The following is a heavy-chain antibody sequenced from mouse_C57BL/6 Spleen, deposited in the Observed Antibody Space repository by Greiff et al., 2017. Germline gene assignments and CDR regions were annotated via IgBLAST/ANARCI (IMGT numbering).Heavy chain of an antibody. CDR2: IHPSDSDT. V-gene: IGHV1-74*01. Sequence: QVQLQQPGAELVKPGASVKVSCKASGYTFTSYRMHWVKQRPGQGLEWIGRIHPSDSDTNYNQKFKGKATLTVDKSTSTAYMQLSSLTSEDSAVYYCAKGVLVRAAMDYWGQGTSVTVSS. D-gene: IGHD1-1*01. J-gene: IGHJ4*01. CDR3: AKGVLVRAAMDY. CDR1: GYTFTSYR.